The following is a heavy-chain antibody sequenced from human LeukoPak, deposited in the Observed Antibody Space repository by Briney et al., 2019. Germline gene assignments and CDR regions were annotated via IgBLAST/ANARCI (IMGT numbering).Heavy chain of an antibody. V-gene: IGHV4-30-4*01. CDR2: IFYSGNT. CDR1: GGSISCGDYY. Sequence: PSETLSLTCTVSGGSISCGDYYWSWIRQPPGKGLKWIGYIFYSGNTYYNPSLKSRVPISVDTSKNQFSLKLSSVTAADTAVYYCARKYPDHWFDPWGQGTLVTVSS. J-gene: IGHJ5*02. CDR3: ARKYPDHWFDP. D-gene: IGHD6-6*01.